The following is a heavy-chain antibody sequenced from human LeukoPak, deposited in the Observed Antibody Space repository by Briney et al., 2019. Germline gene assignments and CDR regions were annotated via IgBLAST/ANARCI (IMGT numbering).Heavy chain of an antibody. CDR1: GGSISSGGYY. V-gene: IGHV4-31*03. D-gene: IGHD5-18*01. CDR2: IYYSGST. J-gene: IGHJ4*02. Sequence: SQTLSLTCTVSGGSISSGGYYWSWIRQHPGKGLEWIGYIYYSGSTYYNPSLKSRVTISVDTSKNQFSLELSSVTAADTAVFYCARVSAPRYRNLVYFDYWGQGTLVTVSS. CDR3: ARVSAPRYRNLVYFDY.